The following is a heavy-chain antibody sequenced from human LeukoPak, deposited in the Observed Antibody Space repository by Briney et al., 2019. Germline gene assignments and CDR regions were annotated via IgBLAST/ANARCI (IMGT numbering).Heavy chain of an antibody. CDR1: GFTFSSFA. CDR3: ARDEPGGRATTNDY. V-gene: IGHV3-48*01. D-gene: IGHD1-26*01. CDR2: ISGTSGSI. Sequence: GGSLRLSCAASGFTFSSFAMNWVRQAPGKGLEWVAYISGTSGSIYYADSVKGRFSIARDNAKNALYMQMNSLRAEDTAVYYCARDEPGGRATTNDYWGQGTLVTVSS. J-gene: IGHJ4*02.